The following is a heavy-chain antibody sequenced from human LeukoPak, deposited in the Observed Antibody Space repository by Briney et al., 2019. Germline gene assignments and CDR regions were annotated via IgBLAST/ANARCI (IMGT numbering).Heavy chain of an antibody. Sequence: GGSLRLSCAASGLIFSSYSMNWVRQAPGKGLEWVSSISIGSGSINYADSAKGRFTISRDNAKNSLYLQMNSLRAEDTAVYFCACNPRGTSPPDYFDYWGQGTPVTVSS. CDR2: ISIGSGSI. J-gene: IGHJ4*02. V-gene: IGHV3-21*01. D-gene: IGHD3-16*01. CDR1: GLIFSSYS. CDR3: ACNPRGTSPPDYFDY.